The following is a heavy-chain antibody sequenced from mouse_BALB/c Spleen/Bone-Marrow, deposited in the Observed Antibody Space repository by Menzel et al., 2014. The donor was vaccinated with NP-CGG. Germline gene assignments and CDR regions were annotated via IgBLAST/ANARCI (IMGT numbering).Heavy chain of an antibody. CDR1: GFTFTDYY. CDR2: IRNKANGYTT. D-gene: IGHD2-10*02. Sequence: EVKLMESGGGLVQPGGSLRLSCAASGFTFTDYYMSWVRQPPGKALEWLGFIRNKANGYTTDYSASVRGRFTISRDYSQNILYLQMNTLRAEDSATYYCARDVQYDIPRYFDVWGAGTAVIVSS. J-gene: IGHJ1*01. V-gene: IGHV7-3*02. CDR3: ARDVQYDIPRYFDV.